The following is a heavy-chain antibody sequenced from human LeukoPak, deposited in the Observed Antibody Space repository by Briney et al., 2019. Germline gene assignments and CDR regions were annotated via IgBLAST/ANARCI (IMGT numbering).Heavy chain of an antibody. V-gene: IGHV3-23*01. D-gene: IGHD3-22*01. Sequence: GGSLRLSCAASGFTFSSYAMSWVRQAPGKGLEWVSGISGSGGSTYYADSVKGRFTISRDNSKNTLYLQMNSLRAEDTAVYYCARGPLDYYDSSGYYLVDYWGQGTLVTVSS. CDR2: ISGSGGST. CDR1: GFTFSSYA. J-gene: IGHJ4*02. CDR3: ARGPLDYYDSSGYYLVDY.